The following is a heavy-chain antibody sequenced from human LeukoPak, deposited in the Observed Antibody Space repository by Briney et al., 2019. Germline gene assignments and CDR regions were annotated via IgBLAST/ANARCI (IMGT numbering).Heavy chain of an antibody. CDR2: ISSSSSTI. CDR3: AGTATSPFDY. J-gene: IGHJ4*02. V-gene: IGHV3-48*01. CDR1: GFTFSSYS. Sequence: PGGSLRLSCAASGFTFSSYSMNWVRQAPGKGLEWVSYISSSSSTIYYADSVKGRFTISRDNAKNSLYLQMNSLRAEDTAVYYCAGTATSPFDYWGQGTLVTVSP.